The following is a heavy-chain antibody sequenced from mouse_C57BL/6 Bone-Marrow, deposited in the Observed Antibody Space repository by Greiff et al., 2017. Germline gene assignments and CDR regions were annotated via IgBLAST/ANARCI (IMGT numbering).Heavy chain of an antibody. CDR2: IHPNSGST. Sequence: VQLQQPGAELVKPGASVKLSCKASGYTFTSYWMHWVKQRPGQGLEWIGMIHPNSGSTNYNEKFKSKATLTVDKSSSTAYMQLSSLTSEDSAVYYCARSTMVTTSRWWYFDVWGTGTTVTVSA. D-gene: IGHD2-2*01. J-gene: IGHJ1*03. CDR1: GYTFTSYW. CDR3: ARSTMVTTSRWWYFDV. V-gene: IGHV1-64*01.